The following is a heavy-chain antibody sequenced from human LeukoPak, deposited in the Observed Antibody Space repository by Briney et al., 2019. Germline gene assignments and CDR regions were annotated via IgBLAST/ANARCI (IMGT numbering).Heavy chain of an antibody. CDR2: ISSSSSYI. Sequence: AGGSLRLSCAASGFTFSSYSMNWVRQAPGKGLEWVSSISSSSSYIYYADSVKGRFTISRDNAKNSLYLQMNSLRTEDTALYYCAKGPYYYGSGSYVGYWSQGTLVTVSS. CDR3: AKGPYYYGSGSYVGY. V-gene: IGHV3-21*04. J-gene: IGHJ4*02. D-gene: IGHD3-10*01. CDR1: GFTFSSYS.